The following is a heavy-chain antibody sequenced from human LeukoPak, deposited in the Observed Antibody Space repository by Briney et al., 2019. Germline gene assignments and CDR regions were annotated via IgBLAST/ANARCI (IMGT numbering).Heavy chain of an antibody. CDR3: ARGGEYSGSYYDWFDP. V-gene: IGHV1-8*03. CDR2: MNPNSGNT. J-gene: IGHJ5*02. CDR1: GCTFTSYD. Sequence: GASVKVSCKASGCTFTSYDINWVRQATGQGLEWMGWMNPNSGNTGYAQKFQGRVTITRNTSISAAYMELSSLRSEDTAVYYCARGGEYSGSYYDWFDPWGQGTLVTVSS. D-gene: IGHD1-26*01.